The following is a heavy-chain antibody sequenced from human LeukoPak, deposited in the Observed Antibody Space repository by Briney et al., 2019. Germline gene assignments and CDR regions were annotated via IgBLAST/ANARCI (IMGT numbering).Heavy chain of an antibody. V-gene: IGHV3-21*01. D-gene: IGHD2-2*01. CDR2: ISSSSSYI. CDR3: ARSYCSSTSCLNDY. J-gene: IGHJ4*02. Sequence: GGSLRLSCAASGFTFSSYSVNWVRQAPGKGLEWVSSISSSSSYIYYADSVKGRFTISRDNAKNSLYLQMNSLRAEDTAVYYCARSYCSSTSCLNDYWGQGTLVTVSS. CDR1: GFTFSSYS.